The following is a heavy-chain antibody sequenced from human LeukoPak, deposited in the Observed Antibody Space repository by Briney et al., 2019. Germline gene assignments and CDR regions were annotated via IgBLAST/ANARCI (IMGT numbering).Heavy chain of an antibody. Sequence: PGGSLRLSCAASGFTFDDYAMHWVRQAPGKGLEWVSGISWNSGSIGYADSVKGRFTISRDNAKNSLYLQMNSLRAEDTALYYCAKDTGRGYSWGSAFDIWGQGTMVTVSS. CDR1: GFTFDDYA. D-gene: IGHD5-18*01. CDR3: AKDTGRGYSWGSAFDI. V-gene: IGHV3-9*01. CDR2: ISWNSGSI. J-gene: IGHJ3*02.